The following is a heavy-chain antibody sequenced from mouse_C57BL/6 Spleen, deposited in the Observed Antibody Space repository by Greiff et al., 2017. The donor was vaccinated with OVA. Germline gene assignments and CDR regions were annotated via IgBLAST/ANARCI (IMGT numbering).Heavy chain of an antibody. CDR3: TTTTVVAYYFDY. CDR2: IDPENGDT. CDR1: GFNIKDDY. Sequence: VQLQQSGAELVRPGASVKLSCTASGFNIKDDYMHWVKQRPEQGLEWIGWIDPENGDTEYASKFQGKATITADTSSNTAYLQLSSLTSEDTAVYYCTTTTVVAYYFDYWGQGTTLIVSS. V-gene: IGHV14-4*01. J-gene: IGHJ2*01. D-gene: IGHD1-1*01.